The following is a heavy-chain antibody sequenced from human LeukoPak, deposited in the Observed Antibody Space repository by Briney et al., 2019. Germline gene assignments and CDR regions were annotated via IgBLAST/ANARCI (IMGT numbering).Heavy chain of an antibody. CDR2: MNPNSGNT. CDR1: GYTFTSYD. Sequence: ASVKVSXKASGYTFTSYDINWVRQATGQGLEWMGWMNPNSGNTGYAQKFQGRVTITRNTSISTAYMELSSLRSEDTAVYYCARGRSSGWIYYFDYWGQGTLVTVSS. V-gene: IGHV1-8*03. J-gene: IGHJ4*02. CDR3: ARGRSSGWIYYFDY. D-gene: IGHD6-19*01.